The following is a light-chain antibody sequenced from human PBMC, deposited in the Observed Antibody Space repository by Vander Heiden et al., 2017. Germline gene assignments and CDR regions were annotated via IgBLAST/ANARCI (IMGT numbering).Light chain of an antibody. CDR3: QQYGSSPRT. J-gene: IGKJ1*01. CDR2: GAS. Sequence: EIVFTQSPGTLSLSPGERATLSCRASQSVSSSYLAWYQQKPGQAPRLLIYGASSRATGIPDRFSGSGSGTDLTLTISRLEPEDFAVYYCQQYGSSPRTFGQGTEVEIK. CDR1: QSVSSSY. V-gene: IGKV3-20*01.